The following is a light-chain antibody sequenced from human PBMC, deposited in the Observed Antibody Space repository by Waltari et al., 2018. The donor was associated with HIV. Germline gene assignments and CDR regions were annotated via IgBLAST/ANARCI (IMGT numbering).Light chain of an antibody. V-gene: IGLV6-57*04. J-gene: IGLJ2*01. CDR1: SGSIGFNF. CDR3: QSYDSNYVV. Sequence: FMLTQPHSVSESPGETVTISCNRSSGSIGFNFVQWYQQRPGSAPTTVIYDDDRRPSGVPDRFSGSIDRSSNSASLTISGLEPEDEADYYCQSYDSNYVVFGGGTKLTVL. CDR2: DDD.